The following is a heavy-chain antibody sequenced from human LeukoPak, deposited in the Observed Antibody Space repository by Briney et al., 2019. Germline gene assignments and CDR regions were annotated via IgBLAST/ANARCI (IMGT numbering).Heavy chain of an antibody. D-gene: IGHD2/OR15-2a*01. CDR3: AKYPISPDNWFDP. J-gene: IGHJ5*02. Sequence: GGSLRLSCAASGFTFSSYAMTWVRQAPGKGLEWVSSISGSGGSTYYADSVKGRFTTSRDNSKNTLYLQMNSLRAEDTAVYYCAKYPISPDNWFDPWGQGTLVTVSS. CDR2: ISGSGGST. CDR1: GFTFSSYA. V-gene: IGHV3-23*01.